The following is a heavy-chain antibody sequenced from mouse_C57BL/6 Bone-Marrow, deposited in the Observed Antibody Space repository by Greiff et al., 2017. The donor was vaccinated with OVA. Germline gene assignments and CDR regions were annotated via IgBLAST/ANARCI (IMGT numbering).Heavy chain of an antibody. V-gene: IGHV14-4*01. CDR3: TPYYYGTSWFAY. Sequence: VQLQQSGAELVRPGASVKLSCTASGFNIKDDYMHWVKQRPEQGLEWIGWIDTENGDTEYASKFQGKATITADTSSNTAYLQLSSLTSEDTAVYYCTPYYYGTSWFAYWGQGTLVTVSA. CDR1: GFNIKDDY. J-gene: IGHJ3*01. D-gene: IGHD1-1*01. CDR2: IDTENGDT.